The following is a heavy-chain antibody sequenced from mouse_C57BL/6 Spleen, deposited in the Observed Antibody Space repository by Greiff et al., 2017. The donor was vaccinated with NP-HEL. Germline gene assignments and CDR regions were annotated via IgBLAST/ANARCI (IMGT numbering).Heavy chain of an antibody. V-gene: IGHV1-80*01. CDR1: GYAFSSYW. Sequence: QVQLQQSGAELVKPGASVKISCKASGYAFSSYWMNWVKQRPGQGLEWIGQIYPGDGAPNYHGKFKGKATLTADKSSSTAYMQLSSLTSEDSAVYFCAYSNYERFADWGPGTLVTVSA. J-gene: IGHJ3*01. CDR2: IYPGDGAP. D-gene: IGHD2-5*01. CDR3: AYSNYERFAD.